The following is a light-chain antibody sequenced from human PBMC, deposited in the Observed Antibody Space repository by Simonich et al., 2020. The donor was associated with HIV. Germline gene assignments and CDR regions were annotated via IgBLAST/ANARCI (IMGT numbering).Light chain of an antibody. J-gene: IGLJ3*02. Sequence: NFMLTQPHSVSESPGKTVTISCTRSSGGIASNFVQWYQQRPGSSPTIVIYEDNQRPSGVPDLFSGSIDSSSNSASLTISGLKTEDEADYYCQSYDSSNWVFGGGTKLTVL. V-gene: IGLV6-57*01. CDR3: QSYDSSNWV. CDR1: SGGIASNF. CDR2: EDN.